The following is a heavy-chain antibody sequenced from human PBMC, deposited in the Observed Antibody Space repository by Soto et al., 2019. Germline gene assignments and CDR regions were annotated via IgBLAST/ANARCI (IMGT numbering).Heavy chain of an antibody. J-gene: IGHJ4*02. CDR2: MSPKSGDT. Sequence: QVQLVQSGAEVKKPGASVKVSCKASGYTFTSNDINWVRQATRQGFEWMGWMSPKSGDTGYAQKFQGRVTMTRDTSISTAYMELSSLRSEDTAVYYCAGGPPNWGFDFWGQGTLVTVPS. D-gene: IGHD7-27*01. V-gene: IGHV1-8*01. CDR1: GYTFTSND. CDR3: AGGPPNWGFDF.